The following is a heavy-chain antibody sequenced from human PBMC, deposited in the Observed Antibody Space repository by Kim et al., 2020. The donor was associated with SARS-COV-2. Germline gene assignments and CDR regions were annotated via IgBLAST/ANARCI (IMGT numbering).Heavy chain of an antibody. CDR2: ISSSSYI. J-gene: IGHJ4*02. CDR1: GFTFSSYS. D-gene: IGHD3-3*01. V-gene: IGHV3-21*01. CDR3: ARGDTIFGVVIEFDY. Sequence: GGSRRLSCAASGFTFSSYSMNWVRQAPGKGLEWVSSISSSSYIYYADSVKGRFTISRDNAKNSLYLQMNSLRAEDTAVYYCARGDTIFGVVIEFDYWGQGTLVTVSS.